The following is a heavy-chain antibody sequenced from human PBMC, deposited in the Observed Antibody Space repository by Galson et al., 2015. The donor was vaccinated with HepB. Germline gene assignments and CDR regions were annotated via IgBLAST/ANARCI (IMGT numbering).Heavy chain of an antibody. CDR3: ALVGFVNSRYSFDY. J-gene: IGHJ4*02. CDR1: GFTFNTYW. D-gene: IGHD1-1*01. CDR2: INDDGSRT. V-gene: IGHV3-74*01. Sequence: SLRLSCAASGFTFNTYWMHWVRQPPGKGLAWVSNINDDGSRTRYADSVRGRFSISRDNARNTLYLQMNNLRAEDTAVYYCALVGFVNSRYSFDYWGQGALVTVSS.